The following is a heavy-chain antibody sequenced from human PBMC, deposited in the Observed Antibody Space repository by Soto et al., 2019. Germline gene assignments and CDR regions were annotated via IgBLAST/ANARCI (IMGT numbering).Heavy chain of an antibody. V-gene: IGHV4-34*01. CDR1: GGSFSGYY. CDR2: INHSGST. J-gene: IGHJ5*02. CDR3: AHRSSGYSAWFDP. Sequence: KPSETLSLTCAVYGGSFSGYYWSWIRQPPGKGLEWIGEINHSGSTNYNPSLKSRVTISVDTSMNQFSLKVTSVTAADTAVYYCAHRSSGYSAWFDPWGQGTLVTVS. D-gene: IGHD3-22*01.